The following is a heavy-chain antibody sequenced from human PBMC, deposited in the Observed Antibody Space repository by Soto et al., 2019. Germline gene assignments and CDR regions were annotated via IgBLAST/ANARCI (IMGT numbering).Heavy chain of an antibody. CDR3: ARGPNCSGGSCYEDNWFDP. J-gene: IGHJ5*02. V-gene: IGHV3-53*04. CDR1: GFTVSSNY. D-gene: IGHD2-15*01. CDR2: IYSGGST. Sequence: EVLLVESGGGLVQPGGSLRLSCAASGFTVSSNYMSWVRQAPGKGLEWVSVIYSGGSTYYADSVKGRFTISRHNSKNTLYLQMNSLRAEDTAVYYCARGPNCSGGSCYEDNWFDPWGQGTLVTVSS.